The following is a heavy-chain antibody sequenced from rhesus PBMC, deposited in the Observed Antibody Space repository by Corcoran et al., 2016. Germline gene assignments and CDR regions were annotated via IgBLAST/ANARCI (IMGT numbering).Heavy chain of an antibody. V-gene: IGHV4-165*02. Sequence: QVQLQESGPGLVKPSETLSLTCAVSGGSISGYYWNWIRPPPGPGLGWLGYIGGSSGNTYYNPSLKRRVTISTDTSKNQFALKLSSVTAADTAGYYCARNGREYCTGSGCYADFDYWGQGVLVTVSS. CDR2: IGGSSGNT. CDR3: ARNGREYCTGSGCYADFDY. D-gene: IGHD2-21*01. CDR1: GGSISGYY. J-gene: IGHJ4*01.